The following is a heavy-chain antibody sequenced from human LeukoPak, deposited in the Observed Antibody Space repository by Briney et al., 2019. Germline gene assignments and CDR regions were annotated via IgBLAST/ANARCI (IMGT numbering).Heavy chain of an antibody. J-gene: IGHJ4*02. CDR2: IILILDIA. V-gene: IGHV1-69*04. Sequence: SVKVSCKSSGGTFSSYAVSWVRQAPGQGLEWMGRIILILDIANYAQRFQGRVSTTADKSTSTVYMELSSLTSDDTAMYYCAPDYGAYFDFWGQGTLVTISS. CDR3: APDYGAYFDF. CDR1: GGTFSSYA. D-gene: IGHD4-17*01.